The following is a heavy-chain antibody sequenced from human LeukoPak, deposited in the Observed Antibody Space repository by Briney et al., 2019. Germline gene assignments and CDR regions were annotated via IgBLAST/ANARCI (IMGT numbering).Heavy chain of an antibody. CDR2: INPSGGST. D-gene: IGHD4-17*01. CDR3: ARSRDFGDYFDY. CDR1: GYTFNSYY. J-gene: IGHJ4*02. Sequence: ASVKVSFKASGYTFNSYYIEWVRQAPGQGLEWMGIINPSGGSTSYAQKFQGRVTMTRDTSTSTVYMELSSLRSEDTAVYYCARSRDFGDYFDYWGQGTLVTVSS. V-gene: IGHV1-46*02.